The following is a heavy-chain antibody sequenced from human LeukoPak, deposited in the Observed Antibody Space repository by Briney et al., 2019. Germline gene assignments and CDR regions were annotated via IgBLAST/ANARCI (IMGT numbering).Heavy chain of an antibody. CDR2: IYYSGST. J-gene: IGHJ4*02. Sequence: PSETLSLTCTVSGGTISSYYWSWIRQPPGKGLEWIGYIYYSGSTNYNPSLKSRVTISVDTSKNQFSLKLSSVTAADTAVYYCARACGGDCYAFDYWGQGTLVTVSS. CDR1: GGTISSYY. V-gene: IGHV4-59*01. D-gene: IGHD2-21*02. CDR3: ARACGGDCYAFDY.